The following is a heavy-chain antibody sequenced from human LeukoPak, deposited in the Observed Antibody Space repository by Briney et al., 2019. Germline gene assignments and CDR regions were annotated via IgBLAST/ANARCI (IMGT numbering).Heavy chain of an antibody. D-gene: IGHD3-10*01. Sequence: SETLSLTCTVSGGSISSGGYFWSWIRQNPGKGLEWIGYIYHGGNTYYNPSLKSRVTISVDTSKNQFSLTLSSVTAADTAMYYCTRVRYYGSGEEIDPWGQGTLVTVSS. CDR1: GGSISSGGYF. J-gene: IGHJ5*02. CDR2: IYHGGNT. V-gene: IGHV4-31*03. CDR3: TRVRYYGSGEEIDP.